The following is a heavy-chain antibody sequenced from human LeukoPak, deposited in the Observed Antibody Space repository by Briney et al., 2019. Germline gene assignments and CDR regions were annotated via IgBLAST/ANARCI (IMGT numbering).Heavy chain of an antibody. CDR3: VKSQDYYGQFDP. Sequence: RGSLRLSCSASGFTFSSHAMYWVRQAPGKGLESVSAISSNGGSTHYADSVKGRFTISRDNSKNMVYLQMSSVRAEDTAVYYCVKSQDYYGQFDPWGQGTLVTVSS. CDR2: ISSNGGST. CDR1: GFTFSSHA. J-gene: IGHJ5*02. V-gene: IGHV3-64D*09. D-gene: IGHD3-10*01.